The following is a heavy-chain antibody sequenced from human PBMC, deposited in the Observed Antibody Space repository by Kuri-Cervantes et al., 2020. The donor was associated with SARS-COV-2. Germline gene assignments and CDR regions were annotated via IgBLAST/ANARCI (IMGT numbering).Heavy chain of an antibody. J-gene: IGHJ6*03. CDR2: TYTTGYT. D-gene: IGHD1-7*01. CDR1: GGAINRGDYF. Sequence: SETLSLTCTASGGAINRGDYFWSCIRQTPGKGLEWIGNTYTTGYTQYKPSLKSRVALSLNTSKNQYTLKLTSLTAADTALYYCVRETYDLILETTHDYYYMDVWGKGTTVTVSS. V-gene: IGHV4-30-4*01. CDR3: VRETYDLILETTHDYYYMDV.